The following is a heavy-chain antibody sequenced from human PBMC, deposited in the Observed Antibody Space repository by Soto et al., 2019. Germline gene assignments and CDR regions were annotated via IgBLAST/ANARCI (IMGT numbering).Heavy chain of an antibody. D-gene: IGHD1-26*01. Sequence: QPGGSLRLSCAASGFTFSSYAMHWVRQAPGKGLEWVAVISYDGSNKYYADSVKGRFTISRDNSKNTLYLQMNSLRAEDTAVYYCARDVSYSGSYFRGQGTLVTVSS. J-gene: IGHJ4*02. CDR2: ISYDGSNK. CDR1: GFTFSSYA. CDR3: ARDVSYSGSYF. V-gene: IGHV3-30-3*01.